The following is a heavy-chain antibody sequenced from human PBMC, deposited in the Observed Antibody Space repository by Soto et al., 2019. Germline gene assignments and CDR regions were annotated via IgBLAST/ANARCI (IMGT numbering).Heavy chain of an antibody. CDR3: ARDSWAVAGRGVDY. Sequence: KPVGSLRLSCAASGFTFSSYSMNWVRQAPGKGLEWVSSISSSSSYIYYADSVKGRFTISRDNAKNSLYLQMNSLRAEDTAVYYCARDSWAVAGRGVDYWGQGTLVTVSS. V-gene: IGHV3-21*01. CDR1: GFTFSSYS. CDR2: ISSSSSYI. D-gene: IGHD6-19*01. J-gene: IGHJ4*02.